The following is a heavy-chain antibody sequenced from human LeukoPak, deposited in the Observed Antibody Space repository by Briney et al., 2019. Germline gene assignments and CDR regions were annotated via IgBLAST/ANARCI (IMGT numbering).Heavy chain of an antibody. D-gene: IGHD3-10*01. Sequence: PGGSLRLSCAASGFTFSSYSMNWVRQAPGKGLEWVSSISTSSSYIYYVDSVKGRFTISRDNAKNSLNLQMNSLRADDTAVYYCVRGNSNYGYVFDIWGQGTMVTVSS. CDR2: ISTSSSYI. J-gene: IGHJ3*02. CDR3: VRGNSNYGYVFDI. CDR1: GFTFSSYS. V-gene: IGHV3-21*01.